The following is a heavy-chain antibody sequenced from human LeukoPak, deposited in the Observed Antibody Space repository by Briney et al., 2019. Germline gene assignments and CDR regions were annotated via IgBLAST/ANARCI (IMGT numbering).Heavy chain of an antibody. Sequence: PGGSLRLSCAASGFTFSSYNMYWVRQAPGKGLEWVSSISSSSSNIYYADSVKGRVTISRDSSKNTVYLQMNSLRAEDTAVYYCAKISRRNYGSVIGPTKGYMDVWGKGTTVTVSS. CDR1: GFTFSSYN. V-gene: IGHV3-21*04. CDR3: AKISRRNYGSVIGPTKGYMDV. J-gene: IGHJ6*04. D-gene: IGHD3-10*01. CDR2: ISSSSSNI.